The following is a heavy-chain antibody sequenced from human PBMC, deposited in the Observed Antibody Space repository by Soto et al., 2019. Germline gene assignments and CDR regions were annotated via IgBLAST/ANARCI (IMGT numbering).Heavy chain of an antibody. Sequence: PGGSLRLSCAASGVSFTSYWMDWVRQAPGKGLEWVAMINEDGSEKYYVDSVKGRFTISRDNAKNSLYLEMDSLRAEDTAVYYCVTDYDNSGLPFDPWGQGTLVTVSS. J-gene: IGHJ5*02. D-gene: IGHD3-22*01. CDR1: GVSFTSYW. CDR3: VTDYDNSGLPFDP. V-gene: IGHV3-7*04. CDR2: INEDGSEK.